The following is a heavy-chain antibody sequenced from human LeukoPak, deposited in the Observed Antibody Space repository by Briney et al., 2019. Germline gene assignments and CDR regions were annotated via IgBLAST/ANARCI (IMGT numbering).Heavy chain of an antibody. Sequence: ASVKVSCKASGYTFIIYGINWVRQAPGQGLEWMGWISAYNGHTDYAQKFQGRVTMTEDTSTDTAYMELSSLRSEDTAVYYCATDYYDSSGYAFDYWGQGTLVTVSS. D-gene: IGHD3-22*01. V-gene: IGHV1-18*01. J-gene: IGHJ4*02. CDR2: ISAYNGHT. CDR3: ATDYYDSSGYAFDY. CDR1: GYTFIIYG.